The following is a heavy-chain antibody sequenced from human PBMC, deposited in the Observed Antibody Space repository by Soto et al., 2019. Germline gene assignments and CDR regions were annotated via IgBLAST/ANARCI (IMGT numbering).Heavy chain of an antibody. Sequence: GGSLRLSCAVSGFTFSDHYMDWVRQAPGKGLEWVGRSRNRVQSYSTEYAESVKGRFTISRDDSQNSLYLQMNSLKTEDTAVYYCARVLPSGTNYFTEYWGQGTLVTVSS. CDR2: SRNRVQSYST. D-gene: IGHD3-10*01. J-gene: IGHJ4*02. V-gene: IGHV3-72*01. CDR3: ARVLPSGTNYFTEY. CDR1: GFTFSDHY.